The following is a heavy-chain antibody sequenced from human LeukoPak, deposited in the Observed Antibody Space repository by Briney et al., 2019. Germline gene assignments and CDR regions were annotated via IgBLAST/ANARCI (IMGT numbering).Heavy chain of an antibody. CDR2: INGGAGST. D-gene: IGHD1-14*01. Sequence: ASVKVTCKASGYTFTTYYMHWVRQAPGQGLEWMGIINGGAGSTTYAQQFQGRVTMTRDTSTSTVYMEVSSLRSEDTAVYYCARQSVRPGASPLFDYWGQGTRVTVSS. CDR3: ARQSVRPGASPLFDY. J-gene: IGHJ4*02. CDR1: GYTFTTYY. V-gene: IGHV1-46*01.